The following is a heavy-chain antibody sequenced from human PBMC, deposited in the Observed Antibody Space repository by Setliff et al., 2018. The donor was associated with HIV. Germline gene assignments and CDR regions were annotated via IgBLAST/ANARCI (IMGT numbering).Heavy chain of an antibody. D-gene: IGHD3-22*01. CDR1: GYTLTELS. CDR3: ATVRRYYYDSSGQEYFQH. J-gene: IGHJ1*01. Sequence: ASVKVSCKVSGYTLTELSMHWVRQAPGKGLEWMGGFDPEDVETIYAQKFQGRVTMTEDTSTDTAYMELNSLRSEDTAMYYCATVRRYYYDSSGQEYFQHWGQGTLVTV. CDR2: FDPEDVET. V-gene: IGHV1-24*01.